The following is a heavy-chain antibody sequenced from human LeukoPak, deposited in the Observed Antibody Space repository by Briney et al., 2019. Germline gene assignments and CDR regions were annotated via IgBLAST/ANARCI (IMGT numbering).Heavy chain of an antibody. V-gene: IGHV1-2*02. J-gene: IGHJ4*02. Sequence: ASVKVSCKASGYTFTGYYMHGVRQAPGQGVEWMGWINPNSGGTNYAQKFQGRVTMTRDTSISTAYMELSRLRSDDTAVYYCAREGIAAAGTLNYWGQGTLVTVSS. CDR2: INPNSGGT. CDR3: AREGIAAAGTLNY. D-gene: IGHD6-13*01. CDR1: GYTFTGYY.